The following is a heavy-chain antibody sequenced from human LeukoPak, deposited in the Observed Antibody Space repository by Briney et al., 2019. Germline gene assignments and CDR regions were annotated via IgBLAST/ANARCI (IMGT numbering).Heavy chain of an antibody. CDR2: ISDSGGNT. Sequence: GGSLRLSCAASGFTFSSYAMTWVRQAPGKGLGWVSTISDSGGNTYYADSVAGRFTTSRGNSRDTLYLQMNSLRADDTAVYFCARGGFLGPDYWGQGTLVTVSS. J-gene: IGHJ4*02. V-gene: IGHV3-23*01. CDR1: GFTFSSYA. CDR3: ARGGFLGPDY. D-gene: IGHD3-16*01.